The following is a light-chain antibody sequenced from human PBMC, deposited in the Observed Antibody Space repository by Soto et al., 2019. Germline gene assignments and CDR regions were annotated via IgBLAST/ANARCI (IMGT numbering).Light chain of an antibody. V-gene: IGKV1-5*01. CDR1: QSISSW. CDR3: QHYNSYSEE. Sequence: DIQMTHSPSTLSASVGDRVTITFRASQSISSWLAWYQQKPGKAPKLLIYDASSLESGVPSRFSGSGSGTEFTLTISSLQPDDFATYYCQHYNSYSEEFGQGTKVDIK. CDR2: DAS. J-gene: IGKJ1*01.